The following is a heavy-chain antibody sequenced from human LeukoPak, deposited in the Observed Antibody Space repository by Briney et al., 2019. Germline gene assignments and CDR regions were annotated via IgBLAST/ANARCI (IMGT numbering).Heavy chain of an antibody. V-gene: IGHV3-74*03. D-gene: IGHD3-22*01. CDR3: ARRYYETNVYDRHFDH. CDR1: GFTFSRDW. CDR2: ISDDGSIT. Sequence: RGSLRLSCAASGFTFSRDWMHWVRHAPGKGPVWVSRISDDGSITTYADSVKGRFTISRDNAKSTMFLQMNSLRAEDTAVYFCARRYYETNVYDRHFDHRGQGILVTVSS. J-gene: IGHJ4*02.